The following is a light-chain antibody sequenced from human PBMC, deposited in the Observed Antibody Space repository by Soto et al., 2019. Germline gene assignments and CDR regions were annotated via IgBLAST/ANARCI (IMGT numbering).Light chain of an antibody. CDR2: SDN. J-gene: IGLJ1*01. V-gene: IGLV1-47*02. CDR1: SSNIAKNY. CDR3: AAWDDRLSGYG. Sequence: QSVLTQPPSTSGTPGQRVTISCYGDSSNIAKNYVYWYQQVPGMAPKLLIYSDNQRPSGVPDRFSGSKSGTSASLAISGLRSEDEADYYRAAWDDRLSGYGFGGGTKLTVL.